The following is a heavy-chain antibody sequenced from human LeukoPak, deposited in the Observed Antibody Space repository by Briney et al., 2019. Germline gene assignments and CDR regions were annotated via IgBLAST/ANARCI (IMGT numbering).Heavy chain of an antibody. CDR3: AKDAEHYYGSGNFDY. V-gene: IGHV3-23*01. J-gene: IGHJ4*02. CDR2: ISWSGGST. D-gene: IGHD3-10*01. Sequence: PGGSLRLSCAASGFTFSSYGMYWVRQAPGKGLEWVSAISWSGGSTYYADSVKGRFTISRDNSKNTLYLQMNSLRAEDTAVYYCAKDAEHYYGSGNFDYWGQGTLVTVSS. CDR1: GFTFSSYG.